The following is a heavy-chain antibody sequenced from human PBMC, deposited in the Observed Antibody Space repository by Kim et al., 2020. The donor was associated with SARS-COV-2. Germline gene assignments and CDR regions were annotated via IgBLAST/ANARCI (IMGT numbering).Heavy chain of an antibody. J-gene: IGHJ4*02. D-gene: IGHD3-3*01. CDR3: ARVPSITIFGVVSNFDY. CDR1: GGSISSGGYY. V-gene: IGHV4-31*03. CDR2: IYYSGGT. Sequence: SETLSLTCTVSGGSISSGGYYWSWIRQHPGKGLEWFGYIYYSGGTYYNPSPKSRVTISVDTSKNQFSRKLSSVTAADTAVYYCARVPSITIFGVVSNFDYWGQGTLVTVSS.